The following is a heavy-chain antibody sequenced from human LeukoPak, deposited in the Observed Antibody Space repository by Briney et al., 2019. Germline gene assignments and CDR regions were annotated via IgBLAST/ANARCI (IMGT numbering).Heavy chain of an antibody. CDR1: GGSFSGYY. Sequence: SETLSLTCAVYGGSFSGYYWSWIRQPPGKGLEWIGEINHSGSTNYNPSLKCRVTISVDTSKNQFSLKLSSVTAADTAVYYCARGQWLVPPVDYWGQGTLVTVSS. D-gene: IGHD6-19*01. CDR2: INHSGST. J-gene: IGHJ4*02. CDR3: ARGQWLVPPVDY. V-gene: IGHV4-34*01.